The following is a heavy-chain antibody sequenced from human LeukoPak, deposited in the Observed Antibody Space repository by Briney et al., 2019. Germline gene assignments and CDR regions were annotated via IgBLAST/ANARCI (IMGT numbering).Heavy chain of an antibody. Sequence: GGSLRLSCAASGFTFSNHWMHWVRQAPGKGLVWVSRIDERGRNAMYADSVKGRFSISRDNAKNTVNLQMNSLRADDTGVYYCIRDEALWRLDYWGQGTLVTVSS. CDR3: IRDEALWRLDY. J-gene: IGHJ4*02. CDR1: GFTFSNHW. D-gene: IGHD2-21*01. CDR2: IDERGRNA. V-gene: IGHV3-74*03.